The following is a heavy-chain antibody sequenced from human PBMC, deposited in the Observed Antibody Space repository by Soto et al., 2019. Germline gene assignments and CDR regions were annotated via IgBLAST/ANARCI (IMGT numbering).Heavy chain of an antibody. J-gene: IGHJ4*02. D-gene: IGHD3-9*01. CDR3: AIDRLMAGTGLLHY. V-gene: IGHV1-18*01. Sequence: QVQLVQSGAEVKKPGASVKVSCKTSGYPFTSYGINWVRQAPGPGPEWLGWISADTGKTSYTQKFQGRVTMTPDTSTSTAQMDLRSLRSDDTTVYSWAIDRLMAGTGLLHYWGQGTLVTVSS. CDR1: GYPFTSYG. CDR2: ISADTGKT.